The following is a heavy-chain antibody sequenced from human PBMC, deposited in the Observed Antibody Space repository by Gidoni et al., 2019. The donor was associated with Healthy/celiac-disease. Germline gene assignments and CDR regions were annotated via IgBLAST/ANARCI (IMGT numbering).Heavy chain of an antibody. CDR2: INPSGGST. Sequence: QVQLVQSGAEVKKPGASVKVSCKASGYTFTSYYMPWVRQAPGQGLEWMGIINPSGGSTSYAQKFQGRVTMTRDTSTSTVYMELSSLRSEDTAVYYCARDRCTGGVCYKPSGMDVWGQGTTVTVSS. J-gene: IGHJ6*02. V-gene: IGHV1-46*01. CDR3: ARDRCTGGVCYKPSGMDV. CDR1: GYTFTSYY. D-gene: IGHD2-8*02.